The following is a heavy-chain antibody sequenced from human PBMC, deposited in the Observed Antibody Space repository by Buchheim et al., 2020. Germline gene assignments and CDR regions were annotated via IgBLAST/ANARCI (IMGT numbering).Heavy chain of an antibody. Sequence: EVHLVESGGGSVQPGGSLRLSCAASGFTFTKYEMNWVRQAPGKGLEWVSYISTSGSDVYYSDSAKGRFTISRDNAKNSLFHQMNSLRAEDTAVYYCVRDRSAYDWGYWGHGTL. CDR1: GFTFTKYE. V-gene: IGHV3-48*03. CDR3: VRDRSAYDWGY. J-gene: IGHJ4*01. D-gene: IGHD5-12*01. CDR2: ISTSGSDV.